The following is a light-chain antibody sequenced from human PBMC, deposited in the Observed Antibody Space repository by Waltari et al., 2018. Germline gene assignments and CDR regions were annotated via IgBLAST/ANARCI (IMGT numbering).Light chain of an antibody. V-gene: IGKV3-20*01. CDR3: QQYVRLPVT. CDR2: DAS. J-gene: IGKJ1*01. Sequence: CRASQDVGSYLIWYQQKPGQAPRLLIYDASSRDTGIPARFSGSGSGTDFSLTISRLEPEDIAVYYCQQYVRLPVTFGEGTKVEIK. CDR1: QDVGSY.